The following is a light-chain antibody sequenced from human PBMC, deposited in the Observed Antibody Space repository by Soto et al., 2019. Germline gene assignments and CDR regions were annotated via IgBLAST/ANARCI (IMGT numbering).Light chain of an antibody. CDR1: QSVSSSY. CDR2: DAS. CDR3: QQYGSSAWT. V-gene: IGKV3-20*01. Sequence: EIVLTQSPGTLSLSPGERATLSCRASQSVSSSYLAWYQQKPGQAPRLLIYDASSRATGIPDRFSGSGSGTDFPPTISRLEPEDFAVYYCQQYGSSAWTFGQGTKVEIK. J-gene: IGKJ1*01.